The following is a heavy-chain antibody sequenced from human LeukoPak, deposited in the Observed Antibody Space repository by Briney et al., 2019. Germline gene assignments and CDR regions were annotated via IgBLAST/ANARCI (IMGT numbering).Heavy chain of an antibody. D-gene: IGHD3-9*01. CDR2: ISDSGGST. CDR3: ASRYDILTGD. CDR1: GFTFSSYA. Sequence: PGGSLRLSCAASGFTFSSYAMSWVRQAPGKGLEWVSAISDSGGSTYYAGSVKGRFTISRDNSKNTLYLQMNSLRAEDTAVYYCASRYDILTGDWGQGTLVTVSS. V-gene: IGHV3-23*01. J-gene: IGHJ4*02.